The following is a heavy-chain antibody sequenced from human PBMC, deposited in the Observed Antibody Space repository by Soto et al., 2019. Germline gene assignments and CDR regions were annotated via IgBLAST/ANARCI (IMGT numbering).Heavy chain of an antibody. J-gene: IGHJ4*02. Sequence: QVQLVQSGAEVKKPGASVKVSCKASGYTFSDHDINWVRQASGQGPEWLGWMNPNEGDTGYAQNFQGRVTMTRDTSKRTAYMELSSLRSEDTAVYYCARVGGNWNDDYFDYWGQGTLVTVSS. V-gene: IGHV1-8*01. CDR1: GYTFSDHD. CDR3: ARVGGNWNDDYFDY. CDR2: MNPNEGDT. D-gene: IGHD1-1*01.